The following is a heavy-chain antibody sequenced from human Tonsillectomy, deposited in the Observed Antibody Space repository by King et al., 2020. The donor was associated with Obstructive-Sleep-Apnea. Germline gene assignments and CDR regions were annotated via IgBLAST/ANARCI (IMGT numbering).Heavy chain of an antibody. V-gene: IGHV3-15*01. CDR1: GFTFSNAW. J-gene: IGHJ4*02. CDR2: IKSKTDGGTT. CDR3: TTDRYYYDSSSDY. D-gene: IGHD3-22*01. Sequence: VQLVQSGGGLVKPGGSLRLSCAASGFTFSNAWISWVRQAPGKGLEWVGRIKSKTDGGTTDYAAPVKGRFTISRDDSKNTLYLQMNSLKTEDTAVYYCTTDRYYYDSSSDYWGQGTLVTVSS.